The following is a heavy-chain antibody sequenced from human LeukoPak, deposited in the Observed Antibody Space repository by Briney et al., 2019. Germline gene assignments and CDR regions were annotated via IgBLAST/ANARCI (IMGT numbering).Heavy chain of an antibody. D-gene: IGHD2-15*01. J-gene: IGHJ6*03. CDR3: ASTLIPRYCSGGSCYGYYYYMDV. CDR1: GGTFCSYA. Sequence: SVKVSCKASGGTFCSYAISWVRQAPGQGLEWVGGIIPIFGTANYAQKFQGRVTITADESTSTAYMELSSLRSEDTAVYYCASTLIPRYCSGGSCYGYYYYMDVWGKGTTVTVSS. CDR2: IIPIFGTA. V-gene: IGHV1-69*01.